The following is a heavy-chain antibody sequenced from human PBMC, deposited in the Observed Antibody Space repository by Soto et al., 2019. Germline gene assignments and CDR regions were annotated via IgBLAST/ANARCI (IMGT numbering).Heavy chain of an antibody. J-gene: IGHJ4*02. CDR2: IFYSGST. Sequence: SETLSLTRTVSGGSMSSRDYYWSWFRQPPGKGLEWIGYIFYSGSTYYNPSLKSRVTISVDTSKNQFSLKLRSVTAADTAVYYCARGEYHYGSGSYYPPGYWGQGTLVTVSS. CDR3: ARGEYHYGSGSYYPPGY. D-gene: IGHD3-10*01. V-gene: IGHV4-30-4*01. CDR1: GGSMSSRDYY.